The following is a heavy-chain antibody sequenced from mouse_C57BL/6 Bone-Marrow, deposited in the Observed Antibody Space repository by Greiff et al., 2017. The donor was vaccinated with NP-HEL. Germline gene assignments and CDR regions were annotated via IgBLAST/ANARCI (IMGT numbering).Heavy chain of an antibody. CDR2: IDPEDGET. Sequence: VQLQQSGAELVKPGASVKLSCTASGFNIKDYYMHWVKQRTEQGLEWIGRIDPEDGETKYAPKFQGKATLTAETSSNPAHLQRSSLTSEDTAVYCCGPSRTEDYYAMDYWGQGTSVTVSS. D-gene: IGHD1-1*01. CDR1: GFNIKDYY. J-gene: IGHJ4*01. V-gene: IGHV14-2*01. CDR3: GPSRTEDYYAMDY.